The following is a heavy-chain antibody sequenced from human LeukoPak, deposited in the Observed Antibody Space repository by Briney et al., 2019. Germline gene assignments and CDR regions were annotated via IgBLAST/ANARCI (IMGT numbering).Heavy chain of an antibody. D-gene: IGHD1-7*01. V-gene: IGHV4-4*07. CDR1: GGSISSFY. J-gene: IGHJ4*02. CDR2: IYSSGTT. Sequence: PSETLPLTCTVSGGSISSFYWSWIRQPAGKGLEWIGRIYSSGTTNYNPSLKSRVTMSVDTSKNQFSLKLSSVTAADTAVYYCAGTTYYFDHWGQGTLVTVSS. CDR3: AGTTYYFDH.